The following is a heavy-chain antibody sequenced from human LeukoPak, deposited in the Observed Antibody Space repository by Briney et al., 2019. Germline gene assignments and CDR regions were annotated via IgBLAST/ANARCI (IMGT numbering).Heavy chain of an antibody. CDR3: ARRQRLSRGLAFDI. Sequence: SETLSLTCAVSGGSISSGGYSWSWIRQPPGKGLEWIGYIYYSGSTYYNPSLKSRVTISVDTSKNQFSLKLSSVTAADTAVYYCARRQRLSRGLAFDIWGQGTMVTVSS. V-gene: IGHV4-30-4*07. J-gene: IGHJ3*02. CDR2: IYYSGST. CDR1: GGSISSGGYS. D-gene: IGHD4-17*01.